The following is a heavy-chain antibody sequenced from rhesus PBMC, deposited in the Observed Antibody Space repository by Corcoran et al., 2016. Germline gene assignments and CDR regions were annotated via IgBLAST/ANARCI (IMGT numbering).Heavy chain of an antibody. CDR1: GFTFSSYG. D-gene: IGHD3-3*01. CDR3: ARVGVQDLDWSPSHALDY. CDR2: ISYDGSKK. V-gene: IGHV3-54*02. J-gene: IGHJ4*01. Sequence: EVQLVESGGGLVQPGGSLRLSCAASGFTFSSYGIHWVRQAPGKVLGWVAVISYDGSKKYYADFVKVRFTIVRDNSKNMLYLQMNNLKVEDTAVYYCARVGVQDLDWSPSHALDYWGQGVLVTVSS.